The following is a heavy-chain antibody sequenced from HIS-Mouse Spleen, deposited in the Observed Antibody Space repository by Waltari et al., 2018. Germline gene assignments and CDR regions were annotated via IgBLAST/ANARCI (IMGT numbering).Heavy chain of an antibody. V-gene: IGHV2-70*15. J-gene: IGHJ4*02. CDR2: IDWDDDT. Sequence: QVTLRESGPALVKPTQTLTLTGTFPGFSLSTSGMCVSWIRQPSGNALAWLARIDWDDDTYYSPSLKTRLTISKDTSKHQVVLTMTNMDPVDTSTYYCARIAEGYSSGWYAFDYWGQGTLVTVSS. CDR1: GFSLSTSGMC. CDR3: ARIAEGYSSGWYAFDY. D-gene: IGHD6-19*01.